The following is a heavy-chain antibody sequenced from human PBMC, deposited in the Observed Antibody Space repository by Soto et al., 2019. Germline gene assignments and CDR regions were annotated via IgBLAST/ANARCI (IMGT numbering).Heavy chain of an antibody. CDR1: GFTFSSYA. D-gene: IGHD3-22*01. V-gene: IGHV3-23*01. CDR3: AKDALVRNYYDSSGYHDY. J-gene: IGHJ4*02. CDR2: ISGSGGST. Sequence: PGGSLRLSCAASGFTFSSYAMSWVRQAPGKGLEWVSAISGSGGSTYYADSVKGRLTISRDNSKNTLYLQMNSLRAEDTAVYYCAKDALVRNYYDSSGYHDYWGQGTLVTVSS.